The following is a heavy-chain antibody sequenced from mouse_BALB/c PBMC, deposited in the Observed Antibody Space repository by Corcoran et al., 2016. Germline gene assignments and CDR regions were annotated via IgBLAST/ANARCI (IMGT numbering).Heavy chain of an antibody. V-gene: IGHV9-1*02. CDR3: AREPYAMDY. J-gene: IGHJ4*01. CDR1: GYTFTNYG. CDR2: INTYTGEQ. Sequence: QIQLVQSGPEVKKHGETVKIFCKASGYTFTNYGMNWVKQAPGKGLKWMGWINTYTGEQTYADDFKGRFAFSLETTASTVYLQINNLKNEDMATYFCAREPYAMDYWGQGTSVTVSS.